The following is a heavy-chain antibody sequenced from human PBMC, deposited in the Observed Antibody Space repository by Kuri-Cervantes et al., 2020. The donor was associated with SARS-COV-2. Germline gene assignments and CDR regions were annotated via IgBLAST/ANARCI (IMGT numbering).Heavy chain of an antibody. CDR3: AKEWPTGDGLGLDY. Sequence: GESLKISCEVSGFLFSASAIHWVRQASGKGLEWVGRVRGKANNYATAYAASVRGRFTISRDDSKNMAYLQMNSLKTEDTAVYYCAKEWPTGDGLGLDYWGQGTLVTVSS. J-gene: IGHJ4*02. CDR1: GFLFSASA. CDR2: VRGKANNYAT. V-gene: IGHV3-73*01. D-gene: IGHD7-27*01.